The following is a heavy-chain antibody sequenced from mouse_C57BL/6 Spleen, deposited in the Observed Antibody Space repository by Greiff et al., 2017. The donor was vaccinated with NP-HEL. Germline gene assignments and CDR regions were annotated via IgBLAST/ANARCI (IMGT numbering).Heavy chain of an antibody. D-gene: IGHD3-1*01. V-gene: IGHV1-61*01. Sequence: QVQLQQPGAELVRPGSSVKLSCKASGYTFTSYWMDWVKQRPGQGLEWIGNIYPSDSETHYNQKFKDKATLTVDKSSSTAYMQLSSLTSEDSAVYYCARSAQEGRVYYAMDYWGQGTSVTVSS. CDR3: ARSAQEGRVYYAMDY. CDR1: GYTFTSYW. J-gene: IGHJ4*01. CDR2: IYPSDSET.